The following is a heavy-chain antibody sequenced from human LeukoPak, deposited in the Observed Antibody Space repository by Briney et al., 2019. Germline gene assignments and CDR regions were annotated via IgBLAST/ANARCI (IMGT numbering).Heavy chain of an antibody. Sequence: GGSLRLSCTASGFTFSNHAMHWVRQAPGKGLEWLTVISYHGRNEYYADSVTGRFTISRDNSKNTVSLQLNSLRVEDAAVYYCAGGEAYYDRNGLPGAALDFWGLGTLVTVSS. CDR1: GFTFSNHA. V-gene: IGHV3-30*04. CDR2: ISYHGRNE. D-gene: IGHD3-22*01. CDR3: AGGEAYYDRNGLPGAALDF. J-gene: IGHJ3*01.